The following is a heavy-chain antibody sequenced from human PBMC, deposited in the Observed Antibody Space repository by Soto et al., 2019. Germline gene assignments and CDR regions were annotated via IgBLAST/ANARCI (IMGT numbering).Heavy chain of an antibody. Sequence: SVKVSCKASGGTFSSYAISWVLQAPGQGLEWMGGIIPIFGTANYAQKFQGRVTITADESTSTAYMELSSLRSEDTAVYYCAKGVVALAYGMDVWGQGTTVTVSS. V-gene: IGHV1-69*13. CDR1: GGTFSSYA. J-gene: IGHJ6*02. CDR2: IIPIFGTA. CDR3: AKGVVALAYGMDV. D-gene: IGHD2-15*01.